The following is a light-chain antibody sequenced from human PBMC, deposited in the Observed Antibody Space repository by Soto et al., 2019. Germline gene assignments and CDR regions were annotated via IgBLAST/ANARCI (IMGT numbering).Light chain of an antibody. Sequence: QSVLTQPASVSGSPGQSITISCTGTSSDVGGYNYVSWYQHHPGKAPKLMIYDVSNRPSGVSNRFSGSKSDNTASLTISGLQTEDEAEYYSSSYTSTNTVIFGGGTEVTVL. CDR1: SSDVGGYNY. CDR3: SSYTSTNTVI. V-gene: IGLV2-14*03. J-gene: IGLJ2*01. CDR2: DVS.